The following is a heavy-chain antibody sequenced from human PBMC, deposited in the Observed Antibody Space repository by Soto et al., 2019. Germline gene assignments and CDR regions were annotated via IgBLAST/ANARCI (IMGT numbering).Heavy chain of an antibody. D-gene: IGHD7-27*01. CDR1: GYTFTGYY. Sequence: QVRLVQSGAEVKKPGASVKVSCKASGYTFTGYYIYWVRQAPGQGLEWMGSISPHSGGPNYAQRCQGRVTMTRDTSMTTVSREMSGLTSDHTAVYYCAGEEQTGANYYLDYWGQGTLVTVSS. V-gene: IGHV1-2*02. CDR2: ISPHSGGP. J-gene: IGHJ4*02. CDR3: AGEEQTGANYYLDY.